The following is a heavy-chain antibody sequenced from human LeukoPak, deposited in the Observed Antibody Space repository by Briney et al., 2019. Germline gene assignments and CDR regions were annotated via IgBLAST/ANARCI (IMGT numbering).Heavy chain of an antibody. Sequence: SETLSLTCSVSGDSLTNYYWHWIRQPAGKGLEWIGRVYTSGSSNYNPSLTSRVTMSVDSSKNQFSMRMTSVTAADTAIYYCARGTPGGHYDFWSGQYWFDPWGQGTLVTVSS. D-gene: IGHD3-3*01. CDR3: ARGTPGGHYDFWSGQYWFDP. V-gene: IGHV4-4*07. J-gene: IGHJ5*02. CDR2: VYTSGSS. CDR1: GDSLTNYY.